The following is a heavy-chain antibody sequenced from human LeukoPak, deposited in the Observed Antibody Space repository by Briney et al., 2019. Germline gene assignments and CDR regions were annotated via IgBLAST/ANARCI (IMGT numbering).Heavy chain of an antibody. Sequence: GGSLRLSCAASGFTFNSYAMSWVRQAPGKGLEWVSAIRGSGGGTYYADSVKGRFTISRDNSKNTLYLQMNSLKTEDTAVYYCTTDRLGGILWFGELGLVGGQGTLVTVSS. CDR3: TTDRLGGILWFGELGLV. V-gene: IGHV3-23*01. CDR2: IRGSGGGT. J-gene: IGHJ4*02. D-gene: IGHD3-10*01. CDR1: GFTFNSYA.